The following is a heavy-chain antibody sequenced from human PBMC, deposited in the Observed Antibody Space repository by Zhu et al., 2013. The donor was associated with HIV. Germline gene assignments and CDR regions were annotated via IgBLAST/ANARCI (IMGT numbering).Heavy chain of an antibody. J-gene: IGHJ4*01. CDR3: ARDPIPGDGYKPFDY. CDR2: TSAYNGDT. V-gene: IGHV1-18*01. D-gene: IGHD5-12*01. CDR1: GYTFISYG. Sequence: QVQLVQSGAEVKKPGASVKVSCKASGYTFISYGISWVRQAPGQGLEWMGWTSAYNGDTNYAQKFQGRVTMTTDTSASTVYMELRSLRSDDTAVYYCARDPIPGDGYKPFDYWGPEPWSPSPQ.